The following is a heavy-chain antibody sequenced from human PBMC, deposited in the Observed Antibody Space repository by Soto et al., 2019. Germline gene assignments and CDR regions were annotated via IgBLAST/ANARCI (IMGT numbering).Heavy chain of an antibody. Sequence: GGSLRLSCAASGFTFDDYAMHWVRQAPGKGLEWVSGISWNSGSIGYADSVKGRFTISRDNAKNSLYLQMNSLRAEDTALYYCAKSSNNSYYDFWSGYYTGMDYFDYWGQGTLVTVSS. CDR3: AKSSNNSYYDFWSGYYTGMDYFDY. V-gene: IGHV3-9*01. D-gene: IGHD3-3*01. CDR1: GFTFDDYA. CDR2: ISWNSGSI. J-gene: IGHJ4*02.